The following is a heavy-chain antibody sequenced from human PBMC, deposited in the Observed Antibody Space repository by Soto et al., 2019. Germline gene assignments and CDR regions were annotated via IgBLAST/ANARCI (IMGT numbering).Heavy chain of an antibody. CDR3: ARDRSVRYCSSTSCYTGLTYYYYYGMDV. CDR1: GFTFSSYS. D-gene: IGHD2-2*02. J-gene: IGHJ6*02. Sequence: EVPLVESGGGLVQPGGSLRLSCAASGFTFSSYSMNWVRQAPGKGLEWVSYISSSSSTIYYADSVKGRFTISRDNAKNSLYLQMNSLRDEDTAVYYCARDRSVRYCSSTSCYTGLTYYYYYGMDVWGQGTTVTVSS. V-gene: IGHV3-48*02. CDR2: ISSSSSTI.